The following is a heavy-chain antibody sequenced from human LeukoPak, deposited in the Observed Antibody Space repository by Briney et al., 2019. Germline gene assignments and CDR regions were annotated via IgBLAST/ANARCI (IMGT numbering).Heavy chain of an antibody. CDR1: GGSISSGDYY. Sequence: PSQTLSLTCTVSGGSISSGDYYWRWIRQPPGKGLEWIAYIYYSGSTYYNPSLKSRVTISVDTSKNQFSLKLSSVTAADTAVYYCARAEEELGIDYWGQGTLVTVSS. J-gene: IGHJ4*02. V-gene: IGHV4-30-4*08. CDR2: IYYSGST. CDR3: ARAEEELGIDY. D-gene: IGHD7-27*01.